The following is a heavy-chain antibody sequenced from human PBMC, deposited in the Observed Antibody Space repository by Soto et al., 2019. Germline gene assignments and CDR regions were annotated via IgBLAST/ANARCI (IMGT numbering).Heavy chain of an antibody. J-gene: IGHJ6*02. Sequence: QVQLQESGPGLVKPSQTLSRTCIVSGGSISSSGYYWSWIRQHPGKGLEWIGYISYSGNTYYNPSLKSRVIISVDTSKNRFSLKLSSVSAADTAVYCCARVNTLVRGAMPLLDVWGQGTTVTVSS. V-gene: IGHV4-31*03. CDR3: ARVNTLVRGAMPLLDV. D-gene: IGHD3-10*01. CDR2: ISYSGNT. CDR1: GGSISSSGYY.